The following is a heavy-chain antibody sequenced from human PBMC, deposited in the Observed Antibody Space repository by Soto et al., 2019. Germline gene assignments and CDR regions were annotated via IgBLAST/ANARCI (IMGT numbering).Heavy chain of an antibody. V-gene: IGHV5-51*01. Sequence: GESLKISFRTSGYTFTKYWIVLVLQVPGGGLDWVCLIFPRGFDFRYSPSFECQVTISAARSTATAFLQWRSLEASDSALYFCERLVYLSKQIEPWGQGTPVNVSS. J-gene: IGHJ5*02. D-gene: IGHD3-3*02. CDR3: ERLVYLSKQIEP. CDR2: IFPRGFDF. CDR1: GYTFTKYW.